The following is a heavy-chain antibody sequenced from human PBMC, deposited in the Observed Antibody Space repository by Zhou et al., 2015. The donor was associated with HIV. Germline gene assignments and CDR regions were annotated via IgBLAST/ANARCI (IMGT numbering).Heavy chain of an antibody. CDR1: GGTFSSYA. V-gene: IGHV1-18*01. CDR3: ARLDDILTGYAY. D-gene: IGHD3-9*01. Sequence: QVQLVQSGAEVKKPGSSVKVSCKASGGTFSSYAISWVRQAPGQGLEWMGWISGYNANAHYAHKFQGRLTMTTDTSTSMVYMELRSLRSDDTAVYFCARLDDILTGYAYWGQGTLVTVSS. CDR2: ISGYNANA. J-gene: IGHJ4*02.